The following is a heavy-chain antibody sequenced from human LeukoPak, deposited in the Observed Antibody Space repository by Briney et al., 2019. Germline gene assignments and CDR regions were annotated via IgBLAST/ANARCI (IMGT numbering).Heavy chain of an antibody. V-gene: IGHV3-15*01. CDR3: TTDGGGYCGGDCYEI. CDR2: ITSKTDGGTT. J-gene: IGHJ4*02. D-gene: IGHD2-21*02. Sequence: PGGSLRVSCAASGFTFRNYGMHWVRQAPGKGLEWVGRITSKTDGGTTVYVAPVKGRFTISRDDFTNTLYLQMNSLKIEDTAVYYCTTDGGGYCGGDCYEIWGQGTLVTVSS. CDR1: GFTFRNYG.